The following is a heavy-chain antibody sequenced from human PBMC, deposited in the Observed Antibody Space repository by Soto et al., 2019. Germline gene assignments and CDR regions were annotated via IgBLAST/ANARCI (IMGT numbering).Heavy chain of an antibody. D-gene: IGHD3-22*01. CDR2: INPDTGDR. Sequence: ASVKVSCKASGYTFTDSHIHWVRQAPGQGLEWMGWINPDTGDRNYAQRFQGRLTLTRDTSITTAYMALTRLTSDDTAVYFCARAYYKVFDYWGQGTLVTVSS. CDR1: GYTFTDSH. V-gene: IGHV1-2*02. J-gene: IGHJ4*02. CDR3: ARAYYKVFDY.